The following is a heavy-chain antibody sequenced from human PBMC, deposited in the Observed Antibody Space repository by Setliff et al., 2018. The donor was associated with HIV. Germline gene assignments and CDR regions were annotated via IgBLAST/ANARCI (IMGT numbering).Heavy chain of an antibody. CDR2: FYSGGST. CDR3: ARDLWNYGIDS. V-gene: IGHV3-53*01. J-gene: IGHJ5*01. D-gene: IGHD1-7*01. Sequence: GGSLRLSCAASGFNVNGHYMAWIRQAPGREMECVAIFYSGGSTYYSDSVKGRFTISRDKSKNSLYLQMNSLRAEDTAVYYCARDLWNYGIDSWGQGTLVTVSS. CDR1: GFNVNGHY.